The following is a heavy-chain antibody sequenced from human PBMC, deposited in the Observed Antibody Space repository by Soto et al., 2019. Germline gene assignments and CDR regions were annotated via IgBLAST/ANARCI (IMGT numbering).Heavy chain of an antibody. J-gene: IGHJ4*02. V-gene: IGHV4-39*01. Sequence: PSETLSLTCAVSGGSVSTKNYYWGWIRQPPGKGLEWIGNIYYTGTTYYNPSLKSRVTISVDTSKNQFSLKLTSVTATDTAVYYCAVGRSSFDSWGQGTLVTVSS. CDR1: GGSVSTKNYY. CDR2: IYYTGTT. CDR3: AVGRSSFDS. D-gene: IGHD3-10*01.